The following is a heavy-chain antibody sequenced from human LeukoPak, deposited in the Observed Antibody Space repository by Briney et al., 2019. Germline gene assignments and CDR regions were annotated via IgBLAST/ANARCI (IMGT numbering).Heavy chain of an antibody. D-gene: IGHD4-17*01. V-gene: IGHV1-18*04. Sequence: ASVKVSCKASGYTFTSNGISWVRQAPGQGLEWMGGISGYNGNTNYAQKLQGSDTMTTDTSTSTAYMELRSVRSEDPAVYYCARRGGKDYGDYVLYYYYRDVWGKGTMVTVSS. CDR1: GYTFTSNG. J-gene: IGHJ6*03. CDR2: ISGYNGNT. CDR3: ARRGGKDYGDYVLYYYYRDV.